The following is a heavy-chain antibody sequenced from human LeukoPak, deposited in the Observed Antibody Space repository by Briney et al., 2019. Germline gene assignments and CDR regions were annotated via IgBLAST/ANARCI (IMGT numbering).Heavy chain of an antibody. Sequence: SETLSLTCTVSGGSISSYYWSWIRQPPGKGLEWIGYIYYSGSTNYNPSLKSRVTISVDTSKNQFSLKLSSVTAADTAVYYCARDRVIAAAHFDYWGQGTLVTVSS. CDR2: IYYSGST. CDR3: ARDRVIAAAHFDY. J-gene: IGHJ4*02. CDR1: GGSISSYY. V-gene: IGHV4-59*12. D-gene: IGHD6-13*01.